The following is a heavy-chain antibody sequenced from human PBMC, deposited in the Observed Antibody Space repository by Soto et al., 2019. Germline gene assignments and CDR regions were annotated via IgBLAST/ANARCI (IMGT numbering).Heavy chain of an antibody. J-gene: IGHJ4*02. D-gene: IGHD3-22*01. Sequence: SETLSLTCTVSGGSISSGGYYWTWIRQHPGKGLEWIGYSYYSGSTYYNPSLKSRVTISVDTSKNQFSLKLSSVTAADTAVYFCARAPGSAYYPYYFDYWGQGTLVTVSS. CDR2: SYYSGST. CDR1: GGSISSGGYY. CDR3: ARAPGSAYYPYYFDY. V-gene: IGHV4-31*03.